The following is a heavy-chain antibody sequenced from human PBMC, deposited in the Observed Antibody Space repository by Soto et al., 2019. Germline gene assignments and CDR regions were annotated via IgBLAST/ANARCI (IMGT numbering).Heavy chain of an antibody. CDR1: GGSFSGYY. J-gene: IGHJ5*02. CDR2: INHSGST. Sequence: PSETLSLTCAVYGGSFSGYYWSWIRQPPGKGLEWIGEINHSGSTNYNPSLKSRVTISVDTSKNQFSLKLSSVTAADTAVYYCARALGLYNWNDPWGQGTLVTVSS. V-gene: IGHV4-34*01. CDR3: ARALGLYNWNDP.